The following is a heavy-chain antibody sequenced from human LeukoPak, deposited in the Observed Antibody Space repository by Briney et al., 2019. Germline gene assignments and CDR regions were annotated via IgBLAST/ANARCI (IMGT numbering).Heavy chain of an antibody. CDR3: ARGGWEHLPDY. J-gene: IGHJ4*02. D-gene: IGHD4-23*01. CDR2: INHSGST. V-gene: IGHV4-34*01. Sequence: PSETLSLTCAVCGGSFSGDYWSWIRQPPGKGLEWIGEINHSGSTNYNPSLQSRVTISVDRSKNQFSLKLSSVTAADTAVYYCARGGWEHLPDYWGQGTLVTVSS. CDR1: GGSFSGDY.